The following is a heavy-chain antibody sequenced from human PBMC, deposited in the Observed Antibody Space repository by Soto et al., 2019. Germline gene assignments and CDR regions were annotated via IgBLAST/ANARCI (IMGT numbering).Heavy chain of an antibody. Sequence: QVQLVQSGAEVKKPGASVKVSCKASGYTFTSYGISWVRQAPGQGLEWMGWISAYNGNTNYAQKLQGRVTMTTDTSTSTADMELRSLRSDDTAVYYCARDRGSVHSSGWYCFDYWGQGTLVTVSS. V-gene: IGHV1-18*01. D-gene: IGHD6-19*01. J-gene: IGHJ4*02. CDR3: ARDRGSVHSSGWYCFDY. CDR1: GYTFTSYG. CDR2: ISAYNGNT.